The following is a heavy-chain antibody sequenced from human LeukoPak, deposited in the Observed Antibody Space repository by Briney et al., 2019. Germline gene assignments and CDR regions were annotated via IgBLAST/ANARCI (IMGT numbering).Heavy chain of an antibody. CDR3: ARTVGADGAFDI. Sequence: ASVKVSCKASGYTFINYGLTWVRQAPGQGFQWMGWISAYTGSTNYAQKFQGRVTMPTDPSTSTAYMELRSLTSNDTAVYYCARTVGADGAFDIWGQGTMVIVSS. J-gene: IGHJ3*02. CDR1: GYTFINYG. V-gene: IGHV1-18*01. D-gene: IGHD1-26*01. CDR2: ISAYTGST.